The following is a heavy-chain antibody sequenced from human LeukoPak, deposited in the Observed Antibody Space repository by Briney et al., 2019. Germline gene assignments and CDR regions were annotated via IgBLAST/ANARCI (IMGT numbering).Heavy chain of an antibody. CDR2: IAADNRET. CDR1: GYTLSNNG. Sequence: ASVKVSCKASGYTLSNNGITWVRQAPGQGLEWMGWIAADNRETYYAQNLQDRVTMTTDSSTNTAYMDLRSLRSDDTAVYYCARVYWNGGRAFDYWGQGTLVTVSS. D-gene: IGHD1-1*01. V-gene: IGHV1-18*01. J-gene: IGHJ4*02. CDR3: ARVYWNGGRAFDY.